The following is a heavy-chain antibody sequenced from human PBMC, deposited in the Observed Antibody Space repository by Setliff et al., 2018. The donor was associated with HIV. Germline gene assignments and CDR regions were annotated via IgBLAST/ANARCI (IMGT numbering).Heavy chain of an antibody. CDR2: IYHSGST. CDR1: GDSISSGFY. V-gene: IGHV4-38-2*02. Sequence: ETLSLTCTVSGDSISSGFYWGWIRQPPGKGLEWIGTIYHSGSTYSNPSLKSRVTMSVDTSKNQFSLKLISVTAADTAVYYCARHPGSTSNWYKGAFDFWGQGRMVTVSS. J-gene: IGHJ3*01. CDR3: ARHPGSTSNWYKGAFDF. D-gene: IGHD6-13*01.